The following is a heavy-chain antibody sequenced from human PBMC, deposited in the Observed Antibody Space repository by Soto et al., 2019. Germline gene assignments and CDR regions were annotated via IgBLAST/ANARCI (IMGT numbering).Heavy chain of an antibody. CDR3: DLLAITMIVVVITLAFFDY. J-gene: IGHJ4*02. CDR1: GYTFTSYA. Sequence: ASVKVSCKASGYTFTSYAMHWVRQAPGQRLEWMGWINAGNGNTKYSQKFQGRVTITRDTSARTAYMELSSLRSEDTAVYYSDLLAITMIVVVITLAFFDYWGQGTLVTVSS. D-gene: IGHD3-22*01. V-gene: IGHV1-3*01. CDR2: INAGNGNT.